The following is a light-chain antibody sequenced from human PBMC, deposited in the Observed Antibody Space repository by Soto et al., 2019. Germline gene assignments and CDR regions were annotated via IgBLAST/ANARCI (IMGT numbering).Light chain of an antibody. Sequence: QSALTQPASVSGSPGQSITISCTGTSSDVGAYDFVSWYQHYPGKAPKLVTFDVTHRPPGISDRFSGSKSGNTASLTISGLQAEDEADYYCSAYTGSTLVFGGGTKLTVL. CDR1: SSDVGAYDF. J-gene: IGLJ3*02. CDR2: DVT. V-gene: IGLV2-14*01. CDR3: SAYTGSTLV.